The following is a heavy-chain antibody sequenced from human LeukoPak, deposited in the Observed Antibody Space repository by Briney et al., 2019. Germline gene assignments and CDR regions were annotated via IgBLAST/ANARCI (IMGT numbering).Heavy chain of an antibody. CDR1: GFTFSSYA. CDR3: ARVRGAVIVLAAVDY. J-gene: IGHJ4*02. D-gene: IGHD2/OR15-2a*01. Sequence: PGRSLRLSCAASGFTFSSYAMHWVRQAPGKGLEWVAIISYDGSNEYYADSVKGRFTISRDNSKNTMFLQMSSLRAEDTAVYYCARVRGAVIVLAAVDYWGQGTLVTVSS. V-gene: IGHV3-30*04. CDR2: ISYDGSNE.